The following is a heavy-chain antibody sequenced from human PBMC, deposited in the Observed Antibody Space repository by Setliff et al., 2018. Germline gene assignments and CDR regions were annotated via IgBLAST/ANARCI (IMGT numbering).Heavy chain of an antibody. CDR3: ARHSVGATYFDY. CDR2: IYYTGTT. V-gene: IGHV4-39*01. CDR1: GGSISSSSSY. J-gene: IGHJ4*02. Sequence: SETLSLTCSVSGGSISSSSSYWGWIRQPPGKGLEWIGSIYYTGTTYYNPSLKSRITISVDTSKNQFSLKLNSVTAADTAVYYCARHSVGATYFDYWGQGTLVTVSS. D-gene: IGHD1-26*01.